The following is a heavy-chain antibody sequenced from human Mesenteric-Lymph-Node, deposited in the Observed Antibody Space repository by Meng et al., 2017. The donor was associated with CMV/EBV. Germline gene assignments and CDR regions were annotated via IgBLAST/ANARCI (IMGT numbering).Heavy chain of an antibody. CDR2: ISAYNGNT. J-gene: IGHJ5*02. V-gene: IGHV1-18*01. CDR1: GYTFTSYG. Sequence: ASVKVSCKASGYTFTSYGISWVRQAPGQGLEWMGWISAYNGNTNYAQKLQGRVTMTTDTSTSTAYMELRSLRSDDTAMYYCARSRQLLVWFDPWGQGTLVTVSS. CDR3: ARSRQLLVWFDP. D-gene: IGHD2-2*01.